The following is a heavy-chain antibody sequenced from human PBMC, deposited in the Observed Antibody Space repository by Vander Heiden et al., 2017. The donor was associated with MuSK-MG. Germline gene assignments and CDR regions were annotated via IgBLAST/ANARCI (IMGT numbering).Heavy chain of an antibody. V-gene: IGHV3-9*01. D-gene: IGHD3-10*01. J-gene: IGHJ4*02. CDR2: ITWNSDSM. CDR1: GFTFDAYA. CDR3: AKDISLYGSGSSDS. Sequence: EVQLVESGGGLVQPGKYLRLSCAASGFTFDAYAMHWVRQAQGKGLEWVSVITWNSDSMGYADSVKGRFTSSRDNAKNSLYLQMNSLRAEDTAFYYCAKDISLYGSGSSDSWGQGTRGTVSS.